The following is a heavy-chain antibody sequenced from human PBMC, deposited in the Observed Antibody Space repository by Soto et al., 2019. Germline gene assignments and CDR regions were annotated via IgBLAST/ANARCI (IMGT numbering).Heavy chain of an antibody. D-gene: IGHD2-21*02. CDR2: ISGSGGST. Sequence: GGSLRLSCAASGFTFSSYAMSWVRQAPGKGLEWVSAISGSGGSTYYADSVKGRFTISRDNSKNTLYLQMNSLRAEDTAVYYCAKDMGNDCGGDCYSDWGQGTLVTVSS. CDR1: GFTFSSYA. V-gene: IGHV3-23*01. CDR3: AKDMGNDCGGDCYSD. J-gene: IGHJ4*02.